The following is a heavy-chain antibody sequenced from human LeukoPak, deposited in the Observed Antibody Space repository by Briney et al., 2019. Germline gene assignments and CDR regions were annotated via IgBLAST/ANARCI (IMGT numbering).Heavy chain of an antibody. V-gene: IGHV3-21*01. J-gene: IGHJ4*02. CDR2: ISSSSSYI. Sequence: GGSLRLSCAASGFTFSSYSMNWVRQVPGKGLEWVSSISSSSSYIYYADSVNGRFTISRDNAKNSLYLQMNSLRAEDTAVYYCARDRPAVAGKRIDYWGQGTLVTVSS. CDR3: ARDRPAVAGKRIDY. D-gene: IGHD6-19*01. CDR1: GFTFSSYS.